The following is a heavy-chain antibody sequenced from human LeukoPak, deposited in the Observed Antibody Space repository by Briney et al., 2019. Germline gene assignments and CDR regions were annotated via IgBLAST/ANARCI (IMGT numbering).Heavy chain of an antibody. J-gene: IGHJ4*02. CDR1: GFTFSSHE. Sequence: GGSLRLSCAAPGFTFSSHEMNWVRQAPGKGLGWGSYIHSSGTIMYYADSVKGRFTISRDNVEISLYLQKNSLRAEDTAVYYCARSPLFDVTNFDYWGQGALVTVSS. CDR3: ARSPLFDVTNFDY. D-gene: IGHD3-10*02. CDR2: IHSSGTIM. V-gene: IGHV3-48*03.